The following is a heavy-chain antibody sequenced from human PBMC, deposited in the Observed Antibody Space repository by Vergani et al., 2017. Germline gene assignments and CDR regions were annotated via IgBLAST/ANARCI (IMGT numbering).Heavy chain of an antibody. V-gene: IGHV4-30-4*08. Sequence: QMHLQESGPRLEKSSQTLSLTCSLSGSSIAHPDYYWSWIRQCPGKGLEWIGHIFYSDKTYYNPSFRGRVTLSIDTSLNQFSLRLKSLTASDTATYFCAICLTRITRACSFDSWGNGALFTVSS. J-gene: IGHJ4*03. CDR3: AICLTRITRACSFDS. D-gene: IGHD5-12*01. CDR2: IFYSDKT. CDR1: GSSIAHPDYY.